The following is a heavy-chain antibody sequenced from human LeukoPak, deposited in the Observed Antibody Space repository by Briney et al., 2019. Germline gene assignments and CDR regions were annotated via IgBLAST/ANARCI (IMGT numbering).Heavy chain of an antibody. J-gene: IGHJ4*02. CDR3: AKAFEYSSSWYFTTYYFDY. V-gene: IGHV3-23*01. D-gene: IGHD6-13*01. CDR1: GFTFSSYA. Sequence: GGSLRLSCAASGFTFSSYAMSWVRQAPGKGLEWVSAISGSGGSTYYAGSVKGRFTISRDNSKNTLYLQMNSLRAEDTAVYYCAKAFEYSSSWYFTTYYFDYWGQGTLVTVSS. CDR2: ISGSGGST.